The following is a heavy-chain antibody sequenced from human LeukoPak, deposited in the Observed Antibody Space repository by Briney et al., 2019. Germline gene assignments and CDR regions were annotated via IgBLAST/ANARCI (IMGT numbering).Heavy chain of an antibody. J-gene: IGHJ6*02. V-gene: IGHV1-18*01. D-gene: IGHD4-17*01. CDR2: ISAYNGNT. Sequence: ASVKVSCKASGYTFTSYGISWVRQAPGQGLEWMGWISAYNGNTNYAQKLQGRVTMTTDTSTSTAYMELRSLRSDDTAVYYCARDLGYGDYGFDGMDVWGQGTTVTVSS. CDR3: ARDLGYGDYGFDGMDV. CDR1: GYTFTSYG.